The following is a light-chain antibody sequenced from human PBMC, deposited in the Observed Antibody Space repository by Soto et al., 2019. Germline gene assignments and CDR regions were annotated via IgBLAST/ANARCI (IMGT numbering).Light chain of an antibody. CDR3: QQRSNWPPLLS. J-gene: IGKJ5*01. CDR2: DAS. Sequence: EIVLTQSPDTLSLSPGERATLSCRASQSVTTYLAWYQQKPGQAPRLLIYDASNRATGIPARFSGSGSGTDFTLTISSLEPEDFAVYYCQQRSNWPPLLSFGQGTRLEIK. V-gene: IGKV3-11*01. CDR1: QSVTTY.